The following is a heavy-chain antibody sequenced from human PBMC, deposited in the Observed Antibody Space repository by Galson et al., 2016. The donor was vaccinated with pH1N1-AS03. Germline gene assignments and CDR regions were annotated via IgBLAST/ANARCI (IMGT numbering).Heavy chain of an antibody. J-gene: IGHJ5*02. CDR1: GYTFTTYD. Sequence: SVKVSCKASGYTFTTYDINWVRQAPGQGLEWMGWMNPDSGNTGYAPSFQGRVTITRDTSISTAYMELSSLRSGDTAVYYCARGVVDCSGPACSGTLRFDPWGQGTTVTVSS. CDR2: MNPDSGNT. V-gene: IGHV1-8*03. D-gene: IGHD2-15*01. CDR3: ARGVVDCSGPACSGTLRFDP.